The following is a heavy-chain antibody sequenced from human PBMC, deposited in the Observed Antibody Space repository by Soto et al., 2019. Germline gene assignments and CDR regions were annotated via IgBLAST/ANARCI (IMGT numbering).Heavy chain of an antibody. J-gene: IGHJ6*02. Sequence: ETLSLTCTVSGGSISGYYWSWIRQPPGKALEWLAHIFSNDEKSYSTSLKSRLTISKDTSKSQVVLTMTNMDPVDTATYYCARILSPPGYYGMDVWGQGTTVTVSS. CDR2: IFSNDEK. CDR3: ARILSPPGYYGMDV. V-gene: IGHV2-26*01. CDR1: GGSISGYYW.